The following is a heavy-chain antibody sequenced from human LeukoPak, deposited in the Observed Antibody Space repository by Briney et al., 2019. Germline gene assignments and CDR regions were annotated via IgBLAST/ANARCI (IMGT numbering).Heavy chain of an antibody. CDR3: ARDRRDGLIAEDYFDY. Sequence: PSETLSLTCTVSGVSISTYYWSWIRQHPGKGLEWIGYISDVGSNDYNPSLKGRVTISRDTSKNQFSLRLSSVTAADTAVYYCARDRRDGLIAEDYFDYWGQGTLVTVSS. CDR1: GVSISTYY. CDR2: ISDVGSN. V-gene: IGHV4-59*01. D-gene: IGHD5-24*01. J-gene: IGHJ4*02.